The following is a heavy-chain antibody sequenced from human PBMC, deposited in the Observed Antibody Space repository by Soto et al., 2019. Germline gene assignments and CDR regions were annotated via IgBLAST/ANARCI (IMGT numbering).Heavy chain of an antibody. CDR3: ASSRITMVPYGMDV. D-gene: IGHD3-10*01. CDR1: GGTFSSDS. CDR2: INAGNGNT. Sequence: GASVKVSCKASGGTFSSDSFSWVRQAPGQRLEWMGWINAGNGNTKYSQKFQGRVTITRDTSASTAYMELSSLRSEDTAVYYCASSRITMVPYGMDVWGQGTTVTVSS. J-gene: IGHJ6*02. V-gene: IGHV1-3*01.